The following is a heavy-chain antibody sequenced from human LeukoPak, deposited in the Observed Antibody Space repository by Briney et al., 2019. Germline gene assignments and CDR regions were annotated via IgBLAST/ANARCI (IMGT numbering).Heavy chain of an antibody. CDR3: ATSYYDSSGYYFGDAFDI. V-gene: IGHV3-74*03. D-gene: IGHD3-22*01. CDR1: WINFTGNW. Sequence: PGGSLRLPYAASWINFTGNWHWVRQAPGKGLVWVSLIRSDWSSTPYPDSVKCRFTISRDNGKNRLYLQMNSLRAEDTAVYYCATSYYDSSGYYFGDAFDIWGQGRMVTVSS. CDR2: IRSDWSST. J-gene: IGHJ3*02.